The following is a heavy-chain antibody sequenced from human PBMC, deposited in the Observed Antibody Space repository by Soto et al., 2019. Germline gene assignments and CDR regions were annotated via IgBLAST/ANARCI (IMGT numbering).Heavy chain of an antibody. D-gene: IGHD6-19*01. J-gene: IGHJ4*02. CDR3: GAVAGTGYFDY. V-gene: IGHV3-33*01. CDR1: GFTLSSYG. CDR2: IWYDGSNK. Sequence: GGSLRLSCAASGFTLSSYGMHWVRQAPGKGLEWVAVIWYDGSNKYYADSVKGRFTISRDNSKNTLYLQMNSLRVEDTAVYYCGAVAGTGYFDYWGQGTLVTVSS.